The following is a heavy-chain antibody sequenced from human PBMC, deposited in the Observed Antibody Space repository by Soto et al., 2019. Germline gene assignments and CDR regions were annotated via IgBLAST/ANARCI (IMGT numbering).Heavy chain of an antibody. V-gene: IGHV1-8*01. J-gene: IGHJ5*02. CDR2: MNPGSGDT. CDR3: ARGETFGLLNWFDP. Sequence: ASVKVSCKASGYSFTNNDVSWVRQATGQGLEWMGWMNPGSGDTGHAQKFQGRVTMTRDISIATAYMELSSLRSDDTAIYYCARGETFGLLNWFDPWGQGTMVTVSS. D-gene: IGHD3-16*01. CDR1: GYSFTNND.